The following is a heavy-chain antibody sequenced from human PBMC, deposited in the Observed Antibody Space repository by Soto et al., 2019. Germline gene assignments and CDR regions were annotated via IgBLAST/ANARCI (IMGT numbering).Heavy chain of an antibody. J-gene: IGHJ4*02. Sequence: SETLSLTCTVSGGSISSSSYYWGWIRQPPGKGLEWIGSIYYSGSTYYNPSLKSRVTISGDTSKNQFSLKLSSLTAADTAVYYCARLVLMVRGVITYFDYWGQGTLVTVSS. D-gene: IGHD3-10*01. CDR2: IYYSGST. CDR1: GGSISSSSYY. CDR3: ARLVLMVRGVITYFDY. V-gene: IGHV4-39*01.